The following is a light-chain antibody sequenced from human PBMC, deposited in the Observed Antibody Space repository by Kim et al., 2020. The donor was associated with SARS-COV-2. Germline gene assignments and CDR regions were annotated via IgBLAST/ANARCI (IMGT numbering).Light chain of an antibody. V-gene: IGKV1-5*03. CDR2: KAY. Sequence: LCGHVGHRVTIACRACQSISSWLAWYQQRPENAPLLLIYKAYCLASGVPSRFSGGGSETDFTLTIGSLQPDDFAPYDCQQYNSYYSFGQDPKLEL. J-gene: IGKJ2*03. CDR3: QQYNSYYS. CDR1: QSISSW.